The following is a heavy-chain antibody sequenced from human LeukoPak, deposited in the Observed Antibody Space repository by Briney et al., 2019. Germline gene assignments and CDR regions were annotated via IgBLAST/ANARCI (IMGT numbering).Heavy chain of an antibody. D-gene: IGHD3-22*01. J-gene: IGHJ4*02. CDR1: GFTFSNAW. V-gene: IGHV3-15*07. CDR2: IKSKTDGGTT. Sequence: GGSLRLSCAASGFTFSNAWMNWVRQAPGKGLEWVGRIKSKTDGGTTDYAAPVKGRFTISRDDSKNTLYLQMNSLKTEDTAVSYCTTGGDSSGYPFDYWGQGTLVTVSS. CDR3: TTGGDSSGYPFDY.